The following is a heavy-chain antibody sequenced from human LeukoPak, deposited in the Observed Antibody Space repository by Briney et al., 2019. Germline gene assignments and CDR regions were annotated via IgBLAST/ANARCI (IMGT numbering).Heavy chain of an antibody. Sequence: GGSLRLSCAASGFTFTNYAMSWVRQAPGKGLEWVSGISGSGGTTYYADSVKGRFTISRDNPKNSLYLQMNSLRAEDTAVYYCARCPPDVGATDYWGQGTLVTVSS. J-gene: IGHJ4*02. V-gene: IGHV3-23*01. CDR2: ISGSGGTT. CDR1: GFTFTNYA. D-gene: IGHD1-26*01. CDR3: ARCPPDVGATDY.